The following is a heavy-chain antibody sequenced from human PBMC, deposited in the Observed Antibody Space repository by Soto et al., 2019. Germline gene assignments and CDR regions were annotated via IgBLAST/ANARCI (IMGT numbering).Heavy chain of an antibody. CDR1: GGTCNGYG. V-gene: IGHV1-69*06. CDR3: ARGVSNSGAYYTGPSAYDL. J-gene: IGHJ3*01. CDR2: TVPVFDTS. D-gene: IGHD3-10*01. Sequence: QVQLVQSGAVVKKPGSSVEVSCKASGGTCNGYGISWVRQAPGQGLEWMGGTVPVFDTSKYAPRFQGRVTITADKSTSTAYMELSSVRSEDTAIYFCARGVSNSGAYYTGPSAYDLWGQGTLVIVSS.